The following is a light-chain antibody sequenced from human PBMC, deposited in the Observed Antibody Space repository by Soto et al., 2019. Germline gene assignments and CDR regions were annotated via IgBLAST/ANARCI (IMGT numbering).Light chain of an antibody. Sequence: EIVLTQSPGTLSLSPGERATLSCRASQSVSSSYLAWYQQKPGQAPRLLIYGASSRATGIPDRFSGSGSGTDFTLTISRLEPSVFAVYYCQQYSSSPNTFGQGTKLEIK. CDR2: GAS. V-gene: IGKV3-20*01. CDR3: QQYSSSPNT. J-gene: IGKJ2*01. CDR1: QSVSSSY.